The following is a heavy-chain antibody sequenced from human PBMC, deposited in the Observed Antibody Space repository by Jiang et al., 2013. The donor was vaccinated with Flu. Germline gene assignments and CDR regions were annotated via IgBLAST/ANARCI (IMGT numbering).Heavy chain of an antibody. CDR3: ARVSAADYYLSSFDY. J-gene: IGHJ4*02. CDR2: IYPGDSDT. D-gene: IGHD3-10*01. Sequence: GAEVKKPGESLRISCKTSGYSFTNYWIVWMRQMPGKGLEWMGIIYPGDSDTKYSPSFEGPVTFSADKSVNTAYLQWSSLKASDTSIYFCARVSAADYYLSSFDYWGQGTLVTVSS. CDR1: GYSFTNYW. V-gene: IGHV5-51*01.